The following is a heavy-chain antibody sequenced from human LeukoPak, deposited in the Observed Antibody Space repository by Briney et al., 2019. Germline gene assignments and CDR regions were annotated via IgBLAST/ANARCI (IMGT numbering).Heavy chain of an antibody. Sequence: GGTLRLSCAASGFTFSSYGMSWVRQAPGKGLEWVSAISGSGGSTYYADSVKGRFTISRDNSKNTLYLQMNSLRAEDTALYYCAKDRITVLPPAIAPVDYWGQGTLVTVSS. J-gene: IGHJ4*02. D-gene: IGHD2-2*01. CDR2: ISGSGGST. CDR1: GFTFSSYG. CDR3: AKDRITVLPPAIAPVDY. V-gene: IGHV3-23*01.